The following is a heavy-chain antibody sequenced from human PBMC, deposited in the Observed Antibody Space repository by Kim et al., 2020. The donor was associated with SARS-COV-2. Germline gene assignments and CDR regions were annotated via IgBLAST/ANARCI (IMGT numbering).Heavy chain of an antibody. D-gene: IGHD1-1*01. CDR1: GFTFSDSV. J-gene: IGHJ3*01. Sequence: GGSLRLSCAASGFTFSDSVMHWVRQASGKGLEWVGRIRSKANGFATAYAASVKGRFTISRDDSKNTAYLQINSLKTEDAAVYYCARVPGTTLAFCDAF. CDR3: ARVPGTTLAFCDAF. CDR2: IRSKANGFAT. V-gene: IGHV3-73*01.